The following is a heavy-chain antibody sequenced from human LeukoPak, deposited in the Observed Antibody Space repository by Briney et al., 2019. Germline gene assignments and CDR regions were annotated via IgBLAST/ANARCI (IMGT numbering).Heavy chain of an antibody. CDR2: IYYSGST. J-gene: IGHJ5*02. CDR3: ARHATDFWSGYQTLGRGNWFDP. D-gene: IGHD3-3*01. Sequence: PSETLSLTCTVSGGSISSGGYYWSWIRQPPGKGLEWIGYIYYSGSTNYNPSLKSRVTISVDTSKNQFSLKLSSVTAADTAVYYCARHATDFWSGYQTLGRGNWFDPWGQGTLVTVSS. CDR1: GGSISSGGYY. V-gene: IGHV4-61*08.